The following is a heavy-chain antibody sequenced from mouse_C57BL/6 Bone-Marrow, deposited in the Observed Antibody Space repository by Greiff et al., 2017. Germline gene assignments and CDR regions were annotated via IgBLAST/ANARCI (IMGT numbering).Heavy chain of an antibody. V-gene: IGHV5-17*01. CDR3: ARQGTTVAMEC. Sequence: EVNLVESGGGLVKPGGSLKLSCAASGFTFSDYGMHWVRQAPEKGLEWVAYISSGSSTIYYADTVKGRFTISRNNAKDTLFLQMTSLRSADTAMYYCARQGTTVAMECWGQGTSVTVSS. D-gene: IGHD2-12*01. J-gene: IGHJ4*01. CDR2: ISSGSSTI. CDR1: GFTFSDYG.